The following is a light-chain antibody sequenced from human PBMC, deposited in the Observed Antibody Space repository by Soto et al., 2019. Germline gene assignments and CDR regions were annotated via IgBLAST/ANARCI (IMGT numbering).Light chain of an antibody. J-gene: IGLJ1*01. CDR1: TRDVGGYNF. CDR3: SSYTTSSTLACV. V-gene: IGLV2-14*01. Sequence: QSVLTQPASVSGSPGQSITISCTGTTRDVGGYNFVSWYQHHPGEAPKLMIYEVSNRPSGVSHRFSASKSGNTASLTISGLPAEDEADYYCSSYTTSSTLACVFGTGTKLTVL. CDR2: EVS.